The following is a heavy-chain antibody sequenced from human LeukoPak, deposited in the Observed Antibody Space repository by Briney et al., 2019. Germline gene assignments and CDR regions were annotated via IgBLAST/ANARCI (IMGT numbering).Heavy chain of an antibody. CDR3: AKDLRDYGDHRADY. CDR1: GGSISSYY. CDR2: ISGSGGST. Sequence: ETLSLTCTVSGGSISSYYWSWIRQPPGKGLEWVSAISGSGGSTYYADSVKGRFTISRDNSKNTLYLQMNSLRAEDTAVYYCAKDLRDYGDHRADYWGQGTLVTVSS. V-gene: IGHV3-23*01. J-gene: IGHJ4*02. D-gene: IGHD4-17*01.